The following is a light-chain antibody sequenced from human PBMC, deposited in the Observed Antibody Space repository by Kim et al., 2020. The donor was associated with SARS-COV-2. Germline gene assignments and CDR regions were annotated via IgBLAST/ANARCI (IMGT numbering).Light chain of an antibody. Sequence: NFMLTQPHSVSESPGKTVTISCTPSSGSIARNYVQWYQQRPGSAPTIIIYEDNKRLAGVPDRFSASIDSSSNSASLTISGLKTEDEADYYCQSYDGTLVFGTGTKVTVL. J-gene: IGLJ1*01. V-gene: IGLV6-57*04. CDR1: SGSIARNY. CDR3: QSYDGTLV. CDR2: EDN.